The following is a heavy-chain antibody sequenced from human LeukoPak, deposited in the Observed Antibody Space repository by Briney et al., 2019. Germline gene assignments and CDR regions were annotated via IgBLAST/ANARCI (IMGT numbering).Heavy chain of an antibody. CDR1: GGSISSYY. D-gene: IGHD2-21*02. V-gene: IGHV4-4*07. Sequence: PSETLSLTCTVSGGSISSYYWSWIRQPARKGLEWIGRIYTSGSTNYNPSLKSRVTMSVDTSKNQFSLKLSSVNAADTALYYCTRDNGGDWYAFDIWGQGTVVTVPS. CDR3: TRDNGGDWYAFDI. CDR2: IYTSGST. J-gene: IGHJ3*02.